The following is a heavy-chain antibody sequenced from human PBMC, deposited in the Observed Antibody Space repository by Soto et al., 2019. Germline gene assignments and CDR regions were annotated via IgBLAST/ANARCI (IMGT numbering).Heavy chain of an antibody. CDR2: ISYDGSNK. CDR1: GFTFSIYG. CDR3: AKDWSIFGVATDPYYFDY. D-gene: IGHD3-3*01. J-gene: IGHJ4*02. Sequence: GGSVGLSCAASGFTFSIYGMQWVRQGPGKGLEWVAVISYDGSNKYYADSVKGRFTISRDNSKNTLYLQMNSLRAEDTAVYYCAKDWSIFGVATDPYYFDYWGQGTLVTVSS. V-gene: IGHV3-30*18.